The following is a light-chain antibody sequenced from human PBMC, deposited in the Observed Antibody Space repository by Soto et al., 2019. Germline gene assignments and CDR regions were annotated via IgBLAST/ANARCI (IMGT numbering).Light chain of an antibody. Sequence: QPVLTQPASVSGSPGQSITISCTGTSSDVGGYNYVSWYQQHPGKAPKVMIYDVSNRPSGVSNRFSGSKSGNTASLTISGLQAEDEADYYCSSYTRSSTYVFGTGTKVTVL. CDR2: DVS. V-gene: IGLV2-14*01. CDR3: SSYTRSSTYV. J-gene: IGLJ1*01. CDR1: SSDVGGYNY.